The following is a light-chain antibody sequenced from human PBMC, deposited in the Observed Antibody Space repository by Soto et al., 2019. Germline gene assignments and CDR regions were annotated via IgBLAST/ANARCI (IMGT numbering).Light chain of an antibody. CDR2: LNSDGSH. V-gene: IGLV4-69*01. CDR3: HTWGSGLLM. J-gene: IGLJ3*02. CDR1: SGHNSYA. Sequence: QSVLTQSPSASASLGASVKLTRTLSSGHNSYAIAWHQQQPEKGPRYLMKLNSDGSHTKGDGIPDRLSGASSGAERYLTISGLPSEDGGDYYCHTWGSGLLMFGGGTELTVL.